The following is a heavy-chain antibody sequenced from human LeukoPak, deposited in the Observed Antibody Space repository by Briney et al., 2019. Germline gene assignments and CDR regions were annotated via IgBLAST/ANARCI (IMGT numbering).Heavy chain of an antibody. CDR3: AKGHGDSSGYYYFDS. D-gene: IGHD3-22*01. CDR1: GFIFSNYG. CDR2: IRGNAGTT. Sequence: PGGSLRLSCAASGFIFSNYGMYWVRQAPGKGLEWVSSIRGNAGTTYYADSVKGRFTIFRDNSKNMLYLQMNSLRVEDTAVYYCAKGHGDSSGYYYFDSWGQGTLVTVSS. J-gene: IGHJ4*02. V-gene: IGHV3-23*01.